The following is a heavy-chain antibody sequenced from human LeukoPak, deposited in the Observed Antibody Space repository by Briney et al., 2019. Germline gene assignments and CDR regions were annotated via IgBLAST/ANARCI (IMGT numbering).Heavy chain of an antibody. CDR3: ARAPYDFWSSYRGRWFDP. D-gene: IGHD3-3*01. V-gene: IGHV4-30-4*08. Sequence: PSETLSLTCTVSGGCISSGDYYWSWIRQPPGKGLEWSGHIYYSGSTYYNPSLKSRVTISVDTSKNQFSLKLSSVTAADTAVYYCARAPYDFWSSYRGRWFDPWGQGTLVTVSS. CDR2: IYYSGST. J-gene: IGHJ5*02. CDR1: GGCISSGDYY.